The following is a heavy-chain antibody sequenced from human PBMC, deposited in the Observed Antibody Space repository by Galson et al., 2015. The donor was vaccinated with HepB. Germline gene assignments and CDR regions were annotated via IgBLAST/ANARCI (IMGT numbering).Heavy chain of an antibody. CDR2: ISGSGGST. CDR3: AKGPYDILTVVGYFDL. D-gene: IGHD3-9*01. CDR1: GFTFSSYA. Sequence: SLRLSCAASGFTFSSYAMSWVRQAPGKGLEWVSAISGSGGSTYYADSVKGRFTISRDNSKNTLYLQMNSLRAEDTAVYYCAKGPYDILTVVGYFDLWGRGTLVTVSS. V-gene: IGHV3-23*01. J-gene: IGHJ2*01.